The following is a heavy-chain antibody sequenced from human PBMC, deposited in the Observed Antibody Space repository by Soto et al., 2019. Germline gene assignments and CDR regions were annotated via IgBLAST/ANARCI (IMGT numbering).Heavy chain of an antibody. CDR1: GFTFSTYW. CDR3: ARVYSSSSGRAMDV. D-gene: IGHD6-6*01. Sequence: EVQLVESGGGLVQPGGSLRLSYAASGFTFSTYWMSWVRQAPGKGLEWVANIKQDGSEKYYVDSVKGRFTISRDNAQNSLFLQMNSLRAEDTAMYYCARVYSSSSGRAMDVWGQGTTVTVSS. J-gene: IGHJ6*02. CDR2: IKQDGSEK. V-gene: IGHV3-7*04.